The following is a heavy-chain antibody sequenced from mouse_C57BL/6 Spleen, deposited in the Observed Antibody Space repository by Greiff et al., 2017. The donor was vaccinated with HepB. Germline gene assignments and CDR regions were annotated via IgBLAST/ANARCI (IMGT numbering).Heavy chain of an antibody. CDR3: ARTNYYGSSGFAY. J-gene: IGHJ3*01. CDR1: GYAFSSYW. V-gene: IGHV1-80*01. Sequence: QVQLQQSGAELVKPGASVKISCKASGYAFSSYWMNWVKQRPGKGLEWIGQIYPGDGDTNYNGKFKGKATLTADKSSSTAYMQLSSLTSEDSAVYFCARTNYYGSSGFAYWGQGTLVTVAA. CDR2: IYPGDGDT. D-gene: IGHD1-1*01.